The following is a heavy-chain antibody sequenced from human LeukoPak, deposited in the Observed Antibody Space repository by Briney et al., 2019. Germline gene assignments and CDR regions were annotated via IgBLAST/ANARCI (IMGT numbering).Heavy chain of an antibody. V-gene: IGHV1-69*05. CDR2: IIPIFGTA. CDR1: GGTFSSYA. Sequence: SVKVSCKASGGTFSSYAISWVRQAPGQGLEWMGGIIPIFGTANYAQKFQGRVTITTDESTSTAYMELSSLRSEDTAVYYCARQYYDILTGYYYDAFDIWGQGTMVTVSS. J-gene: IGHJ3*02. D-gene: IGHD3-9*01. CDR3: ARQYYDILTGYYYDAFDI.